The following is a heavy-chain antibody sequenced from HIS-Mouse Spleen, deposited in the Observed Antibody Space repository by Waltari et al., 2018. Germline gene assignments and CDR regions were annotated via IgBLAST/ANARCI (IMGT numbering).Heavy chain of an antibody. CDR3: ARVYSSSWRGFDY. J-gene: IGHJ4*02. Sequence: QVQLVQSGAEVKKPGASVKVSCKASGYTFTRDYTPWVRQAPGQGLEWMGWINPNSGGTNYAQKFQGRVTMTRDTSISTAYMELSRLRSDDTAVYYCARVYSSSWRGFDYWGQGTLVTVSS. D-gene: IGHD6-6*01. V-gene: IGHV1-2*02. CDR1: GYTFTRDY. CDR2: INPNSGGT.